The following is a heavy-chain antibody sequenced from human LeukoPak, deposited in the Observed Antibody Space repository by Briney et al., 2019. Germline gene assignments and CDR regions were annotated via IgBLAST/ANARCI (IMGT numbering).Heavy chain of an antibody. D-gene: IGHD5-18*01. CDR3: ARQVSVDTAVVNYYYYYGMDV. Sequence: GESLKISCKGSGYSFTSYWIGWVRQMPGKGLEWMGIINLGDSDTRYIPSFQGQVTISADKSINTAYLQWSSLKASDTAMYYCARQVSVDTAVVNYYYYYGMDVWGQGTTVTVSS. CDR1: GYSFTSYW. J-gene: IGHJ6*02. V-gene: IGHV5-51*01. CDR2: INLGDSDT.